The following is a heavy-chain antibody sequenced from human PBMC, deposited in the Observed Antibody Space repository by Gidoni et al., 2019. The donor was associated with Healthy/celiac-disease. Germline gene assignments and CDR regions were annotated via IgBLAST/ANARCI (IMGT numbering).Heavy chain of an antibody. CDR1: GGSFSGYY. Sequence: QVQLQQWGAGLLKPSETLSLTCAVYGGSFSGYYWSWIRQPPGKGLEWIGEINHSGSTNYNPSLKSRVTISVDTSKNQFSLKLSSVTTADTAVYYCARGRGVITFGGVIVKGHNDYWGQGTLVTVSS. V-gene: IGHV4-34*01. J-gene: IGHJ4*02. CDR3: ARGRGVITFGGVIVKGHNDY. CDR2: INHSGST. D-gene: IGHD3-16*02.